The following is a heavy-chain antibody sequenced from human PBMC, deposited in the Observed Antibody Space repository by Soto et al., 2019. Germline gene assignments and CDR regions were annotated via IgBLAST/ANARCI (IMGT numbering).Heavy chain of an antibody. CDR3: ARVLTYYYGSGSTDVALDI. J-gene: IGHJ3*02. CDR1: GGTFSSYT. D-gene: IGHD3-10*01. Sequence: QVQLVQSGAEVKKPGSSVKVSCKASGGTFSSYTISWVRQAPGQGLEWMGRIIPILGIANYAQKFQGRVTITADKSTSTAYMELSSLRSEDTAVYYCARVLTYYYGSGSTDVALDIWGQGTMVTVSS. CDR2: IIPILGIA. V-gene: IGHV1-69*02.